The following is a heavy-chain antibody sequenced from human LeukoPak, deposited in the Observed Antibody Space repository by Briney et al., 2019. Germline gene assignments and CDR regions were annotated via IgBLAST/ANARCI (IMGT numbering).Heavy chain of an antibody. J-gene: IGHJ4*02. D-gene: IGHD2-15*01. CDR3: ARALYDFCSGGTCYSYYFDY. V-gene: IGHV3-53*01. Sequence: SGGSLRLSCAASGFTVSSNYMSWVRQAPGKGLEWVSVIYSGGTTYYADSVKGRFTISRDNSKNTLYLQMNSLRAEDTAVYYCARALYDFCSGGTCYSYYFDYWGQGTLVTVSS. CDR1: GFTVSSNY. CDR2: IYSGGTT.